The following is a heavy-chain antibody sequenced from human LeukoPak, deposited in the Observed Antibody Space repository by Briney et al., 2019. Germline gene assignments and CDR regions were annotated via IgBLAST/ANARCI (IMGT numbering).Heavy chain of an antibody. CDR3: ARDRGSGGGMPDAFDM. V-gene: IGHV3-11*04. Sequence: RGSLRLSCAASGFTFSDYYMTWIRQAPGKGLEWVSYISNSGSATFYADSVKVRFSIFRDNAKKSLYLQLNSLRAEDTAVYYCARDRGSGGGMPDAFDMWGQGTMVTVSS. J-gene: IGHJ3*02. D-gene: IGHD3-16*01. CDR2: ISNSGSAT. CDR1: GFTFSDYY.